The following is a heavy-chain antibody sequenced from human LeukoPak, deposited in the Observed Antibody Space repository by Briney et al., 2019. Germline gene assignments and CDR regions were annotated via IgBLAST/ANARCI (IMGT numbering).Heavy chain of an antibody. V-gene: IGHV4-59*06. Sequence: SETLSLTCTVSGGSISSYYWSWIRQPPGKGLEWIGYIYYSGSTYYNPSLKSRVTISVDTSKNQFSLKLSSVTAADTAVYYCAKSIVVVTAIPPRDAFDIWGQGTMVTVSS. CDR1: GGSISSYY. CDR2: IYYSGST. CDR3: AKSIVVVTAIPPRDAFDI. J-gene: IGHJ3*02. D-gene: IGHD2-21*02.